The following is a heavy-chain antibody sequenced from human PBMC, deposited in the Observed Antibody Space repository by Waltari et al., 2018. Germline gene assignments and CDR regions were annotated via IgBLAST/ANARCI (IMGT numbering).Heavy chain of an antibody. Sequence: EVQLVESGGGLVQPGGSLRLSCAAPGFTFSSYWQPWVRQVPGKGLVWVSRIHSDGGSTNYADSVKGRFTISRDNAKNTLYLQMNSLRAEDTAVYYCASCSSTSCRGWGQGTLVTVSS. CDR2: IHSDGGST. CDR3: ASCSSTSCRG. CDR1: GFTFSSYW. J-gene: IGHJ4*02. V-gene: IGHV3-74*01. D-gene: IGHD2-2*01.